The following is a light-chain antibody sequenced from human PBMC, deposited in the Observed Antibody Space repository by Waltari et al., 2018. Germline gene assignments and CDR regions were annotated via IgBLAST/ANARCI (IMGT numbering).Light chain of an antibody. CDR2: DNN. CDR1: DSNIEDNY. V-gene: IGLV1-51*01. CDR3: QTWDSSLSAVV. J-gene: IGLJ2*01. Sequence: QSVLTQPPSVSAAPGQKVTISCSGSDSNIEDNYVAWYQQFPGTAPQLLIYDNNKRPSGIPDRFSGAKSGTSATLGITVLQTGDEAVYYCQTWDSSLSAVVFGGGTKLTVL.